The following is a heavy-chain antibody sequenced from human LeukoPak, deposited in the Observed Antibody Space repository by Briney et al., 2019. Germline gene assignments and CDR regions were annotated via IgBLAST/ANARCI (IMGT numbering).Heavy chain of an antibody. Sequence: GGSLRLSCAAPGFTFSSYGMHWVRQAPGKGLEWVAVISYDGSNKYYADSVKSRFTISRDNSKNTMYLQMKSMRAEDTAVYDCAKDLRDGYKQGYFDYWGQGTLVTVSS. CDR2: ISYDGSNK. J-gene: IGHJ4*02. D-gene: IGHD5-24*01. CDR1: GFTFSSYG. CDR3: AKDLRDGYKQGYFDY. V-gene: IGHV3-30*18.